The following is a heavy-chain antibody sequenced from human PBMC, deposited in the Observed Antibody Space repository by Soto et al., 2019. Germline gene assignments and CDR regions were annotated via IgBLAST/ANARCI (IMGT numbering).Heavy chain of an antibody. Sequence: SETLSLTCTVSGGSISSYYWSWIRQPPGKGLEWIGYIYYSGSTNYNPSLKSRVTISVDTSKNQFSLKLSSVTAADTAVYYCARGTPEDYDSSGYSPFDAFDIWGQGTMVTV. D-gene: IGHD3-22*01. V-gene: IGHV4-59*01. CDR2: IYYSGST. CDR3: ARGTPEDYDSSGYSPFDAFDI. CDR1: GGSISSYY. J-gene: IGHJ3*02.